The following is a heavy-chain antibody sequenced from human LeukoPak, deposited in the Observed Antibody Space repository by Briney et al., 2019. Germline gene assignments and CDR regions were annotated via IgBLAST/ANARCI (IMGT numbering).Heavy chain of an antibody. V-gene: IGHV1-69*06. CDR3: ARGQTFRVYGSGSYYFDY. J-gene: IGHJ4*02. D-gene: IGHD3-10*01. CDR2: IIPIFGTA. CDR1: GGTFSSYA. Sequence: SVKVSCKASGGTFSSYAISWVRQAPGQGLEWMGGIIPIFGTANYAQKFQGRVTITADKSTSTAHMELSSLRSEDTAVYYCARGQTFRVYGSGSYYFDYWGQGTLVTVSS.